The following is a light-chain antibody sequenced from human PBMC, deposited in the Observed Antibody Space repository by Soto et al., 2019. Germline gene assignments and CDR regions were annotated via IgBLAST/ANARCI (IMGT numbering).Light chain of an antibody. Sequence: IVMTHSPATLPVSPGERATLSFRTSQSVNSHLAWYQHKPGQAPRLLLYGASTRATGIPVRFSGSGFGTEFTLTISSLQSEDFAVYYCQQYKNWPLFGQGTRLEIK. J-gene: IGKJ5*01. CDR1: QSVNSH. CDR2: GAS. CDR3: QQYKNWPL. V-gene: IGKV3-15*01.